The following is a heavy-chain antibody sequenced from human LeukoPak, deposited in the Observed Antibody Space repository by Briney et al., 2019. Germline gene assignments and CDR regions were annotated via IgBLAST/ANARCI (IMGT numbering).Heavy chain of an antibody. Sequence: GGSLRLSCAASGFTFSSYGMHWVRQAPGKGLEWVAFIRYDGSNKYYADSVKGRFTISRDNSKNTLYLQMNSLRAEDTAVYYCAKDTGPLYDFWSAPFDYWGQGTLVTVSS. CDR1: GFTFSSYG. CDR3: AKDTGPLYDFWSAPFDY. J-gene: IGHJ4*02. D-gene: IGHD3-3*01. CDR2: IRYDGSNK. V-gene: IGHV3-30*02.